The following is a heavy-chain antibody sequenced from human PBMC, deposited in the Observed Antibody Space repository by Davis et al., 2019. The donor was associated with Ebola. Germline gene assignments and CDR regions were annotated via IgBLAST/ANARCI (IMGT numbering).Heavy chain of an antibody. CDR3: AKLERGN. CDR2: ISYDGSNK. Sequence: PGGSLRLSCAASGFTFSSYGMHWVRQAPGKGLEWVAVISYDGSNKYYADSVKGRFTISRDNSKNTLYLQMNSLRAEDTAVHYCAKLERGNWGQGTLVTVSS. V-gene: IGHV3-30*18. J-gene: IGHJ4*02. CDR1: GFTFSSYG. D-gene: IGHD1-1*01.